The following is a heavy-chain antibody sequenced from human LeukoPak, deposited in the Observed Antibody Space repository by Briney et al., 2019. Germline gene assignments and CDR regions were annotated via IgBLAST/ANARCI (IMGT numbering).Heavy chain of an antibody. CDR2: ISYDGSNK. V-gene: IGHV3-30*18. CDR3: AKDRTAASNSYYFDY. Sequence: GSLRLSCAASGFTFSSYGMHWVRQAPGKGLEWVAVISYDGSNKYYADSVKGRFTISRDNSKNTLYLQMNSLRAEDTAVYYCAKDRTAASNSYYFDYWGQGTLVTVSS. D-gene: IGHD2-2*01. J-gene: IGHJ4*02. CDR1: GFTFSSYG.